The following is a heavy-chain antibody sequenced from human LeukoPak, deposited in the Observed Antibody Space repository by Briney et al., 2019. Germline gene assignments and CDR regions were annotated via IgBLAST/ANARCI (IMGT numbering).Heavy chain of an antibody. J-gene: IGHJ4*02. CDR1: GFIFSNYV. Sequence: AGSLRLSCAASGFIFSNYVMSWVRQAPGKGLEWVSGIGASGGTTYYVDSGKGRFTISSDNSNNTVYLQMNSLRADDTAVYYCAQHRSRPSRPFDYWGQGALVTVSS. V-gene: IGHV3-23*01. CDR3: AQHRSRPSRPFDY. D-gene: IGHD5/OR15-5a*01. CDR2: IGASGGTT.